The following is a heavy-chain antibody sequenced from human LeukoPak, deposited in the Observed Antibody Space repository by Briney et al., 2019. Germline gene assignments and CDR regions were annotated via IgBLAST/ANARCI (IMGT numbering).Heavy chain of an antibody. CDR1: RFTFNNYA. J-gene: IGHJ4*02. D-gene: IGHD3-3*01. Sequence: GGSLRLSCAASRFTFNNYAMTWVRQAPGKGLEWVSTISTSGANTYYADSVKGRFTISRDNSKNTLYLQMDSLRVEDTAVYYCARESDKHYDFWSGYLALDYWGQGTLVTVSS. CDR2: ISTSGANT. V-gene: IGHV3-23*01. CDR3: ARESDKHYDFWSGYLALDY.